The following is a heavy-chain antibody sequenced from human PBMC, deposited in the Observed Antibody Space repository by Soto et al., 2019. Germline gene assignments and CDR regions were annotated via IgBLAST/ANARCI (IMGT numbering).Heavy chain of an antibody. Sequence: QVQLVQSGAEVKKPGASVKVSCKASGYTFTGYYMHWVRQAPGQGLEWMGWINPNSGGTNYAQKFQGKVTKTRDTSISTAYMELSKLRSDDTAVYYCAKGGYYDSSGYYYVGYYFDYWGQGTLVTVSS. D-gene: IGHD3-22*01. V-gene: IGHV1-2*02. J-gene: IGHJ4*02. CDR1: GYTFTGYY. CDR3: AKGGYYDSSGYYYVGYYFDY. CDR2: INPNSGGT.